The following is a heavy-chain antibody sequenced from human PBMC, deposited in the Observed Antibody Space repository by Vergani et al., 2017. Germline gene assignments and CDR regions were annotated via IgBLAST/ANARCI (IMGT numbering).Heavy chain of an antibody. D-gene: IGHD3-16*02. J-gene: IGHJ4*02. CDR2: INPSGGST. CDR3: ARARRLGELSF. V-gene: IGHV1-46*01. Sequence: QVQLVQSGAEVKKPGSSVKVSCKASGGTFSSYAISWVRQAPGQGLEWMGIINPSGGSTSYAQKFQGRVTMTRDTSTSTVYMELSSLRSEDTAVYYCARARRLGELSFWGQGTLVTVSS. CDR1: GGTFSSYA.